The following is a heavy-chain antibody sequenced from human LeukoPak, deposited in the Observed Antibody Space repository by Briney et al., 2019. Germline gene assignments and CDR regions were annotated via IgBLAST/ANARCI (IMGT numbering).Heavy chain of an antibody. J-gene: IGHJ6*04. CDR1: GFTFSNYE. Sequence: GGSLRLSCAASGFTFSNYEMNWVRQAPGKGLEWVSYISDSGTTIYYGDSVKGRFTISRDNAKKSLYLQMNSLRAEDTAVYYCAELGITMIGGVWGKGTTVTISS. D-gene: IGHD3-10*02. CDR3: AELGITMIGGV. V-gene: IGHV3-48*03. CDR2: ISDSGTTI.